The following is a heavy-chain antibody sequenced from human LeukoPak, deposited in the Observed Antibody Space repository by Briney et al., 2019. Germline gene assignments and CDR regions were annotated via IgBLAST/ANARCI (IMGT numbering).Heavy chain of an antibody. CDR2: MNPYSGDR. CDR1: GYTFTSYH. D-gene: IGHD4-17*01. CDR3: ARTTSLTASGYDY. V-gene: IGHV1-8*03. J-gene: IGHJ4*02. Sequence: GASVKVSCKTSGYTFTSYHINWVRQATGQGLEWMRWMNPYSGDRGYAQKFQGRVSITSDTSISTAYMELSSLRSEDTAVYFCARTTSLTASGYDYWGQGTLVTVSS.